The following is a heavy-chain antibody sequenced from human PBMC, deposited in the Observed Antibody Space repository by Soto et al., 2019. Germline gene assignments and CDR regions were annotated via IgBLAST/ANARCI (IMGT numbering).Heavy chain of an antibody. CDR3: ARVGDGRYFFDY. J-gene: IGHJ4*02. V-gene: IGHV4-59*01. Sequence: TSETLSLTCFVSGGSISDYYWSWIRQPPGKGLEWIGYIYYTGTTKYNPSLKSRVTVLVDTSKNQFSLKLSSVTAADTAVYYCARVGDGRYFFDYWGQGTLVTVSS. CDR2: IYYTGTT. CDR1: GGSISDYY. D-gene: IGHD3-16*01.